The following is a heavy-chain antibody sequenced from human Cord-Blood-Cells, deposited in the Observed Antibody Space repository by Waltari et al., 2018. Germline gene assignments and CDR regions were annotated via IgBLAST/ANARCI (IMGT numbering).Heavy chain of an antibody. CDR1: GFTFSSYW. Sequence: EVQLVESGGGLVQPGGSLRLSCAASGFTFSSYWMSWVRQAPGKGVEGGANIKQDGSEKYYVDSVKGRFTISRDNAKNSLYLQMNSLRAEDTAVYYCASFSGDIGYWGQGTLVTVSS. CDR3: ASFSGDIGY. V-gene: IGHV3-7*01. J-gene: IGHJ4*02. D-gene: IGHD7-27*01. CDR2: IKQDGSEK.